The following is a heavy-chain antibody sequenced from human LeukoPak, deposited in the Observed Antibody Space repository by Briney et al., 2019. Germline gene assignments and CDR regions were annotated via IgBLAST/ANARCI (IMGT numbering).Heavy chain of an antibody. D-gene: IGHD3-22*01. CDR3: AKRGYYYDSRDFHGFDY. CDR2: ISGSGGRT. Sequence: PGGSLRLSCVASGFTFSTYDMSWVRQAPGKGLEWVSAISGSGGRTYYADFVKGRFTISRDTSKNTLYLQMNSLRAEDTAVYHCAKRGYYYDSRDFHGFDYWGQGLMVTVSS. CDR1: GFTFSTYD. J-gene: IGHJ3*01. V-gene: IGHV3-23*01.